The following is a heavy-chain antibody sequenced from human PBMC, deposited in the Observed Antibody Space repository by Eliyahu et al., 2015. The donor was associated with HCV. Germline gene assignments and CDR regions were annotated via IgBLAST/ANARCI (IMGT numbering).Heavy chain of an antibody. CDR3: ARDKADCSGVFCYWFDP. CDR2: IIPIFGTA. D-gene: IGHD2-15*01. Sequence: QVQLVQSGAEVKKPGSSVKVSCKASGGTFSSYAISWVRQAPGQGLEWMGGIIPIFGTANYAQKFQGRVTITADESTSTAYMELSSLRSEDTAVYYCARDKADCSGVFCYWFDPWGQGTLVTVSS. V-gene: IGHV1-69*01. CDR1: GGTFSSYA. J-gene: IGHJ5*02.